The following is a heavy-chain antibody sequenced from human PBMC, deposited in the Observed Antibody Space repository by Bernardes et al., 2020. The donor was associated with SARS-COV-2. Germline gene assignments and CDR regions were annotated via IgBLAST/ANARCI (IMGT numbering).Heavy chain of an antibody. V-gene: IGHV3-49*04. CDR3: AGSFYEFYLDY. CDR2: IRSQPYGGTT. CDR1: GFTFANYA. D-gene: IGHD1-26*01. Sequence: GGSLRLSCATSGFTFANYAMTWVRQAPGKVLEWVGFIRSQPYGGTTEYAASVKGRFIISRDDSKSFVYLQINSLKIEDTAVYFCAGSFYEFYLDYWGQGTQVTVS. J-gene: IGHJ4*02.